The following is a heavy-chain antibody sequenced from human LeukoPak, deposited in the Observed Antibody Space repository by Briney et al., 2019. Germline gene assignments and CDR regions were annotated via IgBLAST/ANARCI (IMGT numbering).Heavy chain of an antibody. Sequence: GGSLRLSCAASGFTFSNYGMHWVRQAPGKGLEWVAVIGTNGITQHYADSVEGRFTVSRDNSKNILYLQMDSLRVEDTVVYYCAKEFGHNSWYFDLRGRGTLASVSS. CDR2: IGTNGITQ. D-gene: IGHD1-1*01. CDR1: GFTFSNYG. V-gene: IGHV3-30*18. CDR3: AKEFGHNSWYFDL. J-gene: IGHJ2*01.